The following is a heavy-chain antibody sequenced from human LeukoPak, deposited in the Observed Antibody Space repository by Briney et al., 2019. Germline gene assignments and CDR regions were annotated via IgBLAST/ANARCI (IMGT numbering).Heavy chain of an antibody. CDR3: ARGRGGDGYNWLCYFDY. J-gene: IGHJ4*02. CDR1: GFTFSSYG. CDR2: IWYDGSNK. V-gene: IGHV3-33*01. D-gene: IGHD5-24*01. Sequence: PGRSLRLSCAASGFTFSSYGMHWVRQAPGKGLEWVAVIWYDGSNKYYADSVKGRFTISRDNSKNTLYLQMNSLRAEDTAVYYCARGRGGDGYNWLCYFDYWGQGTLVTVSS.